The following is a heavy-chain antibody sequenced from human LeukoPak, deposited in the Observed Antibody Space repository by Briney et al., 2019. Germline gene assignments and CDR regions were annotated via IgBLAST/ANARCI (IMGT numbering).Heavy chain of an antibody. CDR3: ATGKYYYYYMDV. V-gene: IGHV1-24*01. CDR2: FDPEDGET. CDR1: GYTFTSYA. Sequence: ASVKVSCKASGYTFTSYAMNWVRQAPGQGLEWMGGFDPEDGETIYAQKFQGRVTMTEDTSTDTAYMELSSLRSEDTAVYYCATGKYYYYYMDVWGKGTTVTISS. J-gene: IGHJ6*03.